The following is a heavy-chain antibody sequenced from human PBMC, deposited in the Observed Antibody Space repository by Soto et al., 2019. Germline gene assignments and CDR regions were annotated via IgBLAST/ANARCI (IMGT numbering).Heavy chain of an antibody. V-gene: IGHV1-69*06. D-gene: IGHD3-10*01. CDR3: VRYPLVRGGVRGMGV. CDR2: ITPFHGRT. Sequence: QVQLVQSGAEVKKPGSSVKVSCRAYGGTFIDYAIGWVRQAPGQGLEWMGGITPFHGRTNYAQSFQGAVTIPADSLMSEVYIELSSLKSEYTAVEYCVRYPLVRGGVRGMGVWGQGTTSSVAS. CDR1: GGTFIDYA. J-gene: IGHJ6*02.